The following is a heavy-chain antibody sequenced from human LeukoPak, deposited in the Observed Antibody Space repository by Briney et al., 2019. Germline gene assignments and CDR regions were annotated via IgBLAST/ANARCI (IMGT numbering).Heavy chain of an antibody. Sequence: GGSLRLSCAASGFTFSNAWMSWVRQAPGKGLEWVGRIKSKTDGGTTDYAAPVKGRFTISRDDSKNTLYLQMNSLKTEDTAVYYCTTDYISLSTGDSDESPSGRRRYFDWLSPITIWGQGTMVTVSS. J-gene: IGHJ3*02. CDR3: TTDYISLSTGDSDESPSGRRRYFDWLSPITI. D-gene: IGHD3-9*01. CDR2: IKSKTDGGTT. V-gene: IGHV3-15*01. CDR1: GFTFSNAW.